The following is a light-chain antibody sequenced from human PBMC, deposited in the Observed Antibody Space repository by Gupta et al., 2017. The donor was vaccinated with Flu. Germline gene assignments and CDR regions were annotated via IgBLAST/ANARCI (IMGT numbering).Light chain of an antibody. CDR3: QQIYSTPLT. J-gene: IGKJ4*01. Sequence: IQLTQSPSFLSASVGDRVTITCRASQGVCSYLAWYQQKTGKAPKLLVSAASTLQSGVPSRFSGSGSRTGFTLTISRLQPEDFATYYCQQIYSTPLTFGGGTKVEI. CDR2: AAS. CDR1: QGVCSY. V-gene: IGKV1-9*01.